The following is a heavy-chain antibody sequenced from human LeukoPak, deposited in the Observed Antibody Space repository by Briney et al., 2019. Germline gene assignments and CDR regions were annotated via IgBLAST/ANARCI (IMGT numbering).Heavy chain of an antibody. V-gene: IGHV3-30*04. Sequence: GRSLRLSCAASGFTFSSYAMHWVRQAPGKGLEWVAVISYDGSNKYYADSVKGRFTISRDDSKNTLYLQMNSLKTEDTAVYYCTTDSPIWSRRRGGYYYYMDVWGKGTTVTVSS. CDR1: GFTFSSYA. D-gene: IGHD3-10*01. CDR3: TTDSPIWSRRRGGYYYYMDV. CDR2: ISYDGSNK. J-gene: IGHJ6*03.